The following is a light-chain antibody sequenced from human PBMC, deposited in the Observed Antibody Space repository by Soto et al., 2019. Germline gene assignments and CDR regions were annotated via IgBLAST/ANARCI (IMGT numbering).Light chain of an antibody. CDR1: QGIGDT. CDR3: QQRSNWPPT. Sequence: EVVMRQSPATLSVSPGEGATLSCRASQGIGDTLAWYQHKPGQTPRLLIYGASSRATGIPDRFSGSGSGTDFTLTISRLEPEDFAVYYCQQRSNWPPTFGQGTRLEIK. J-gene: IGKJ5*01. V-gene: IGKV3D-20*02. CDR2: GAS.